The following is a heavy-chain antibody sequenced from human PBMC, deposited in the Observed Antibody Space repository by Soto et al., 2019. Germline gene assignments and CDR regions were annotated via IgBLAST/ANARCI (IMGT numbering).Heavy chain of an antibody. CDR1: GYTFTGYY. Sequence: ASVKVYCKASGYTFTGYYMHWVRPAPGQGLKWMGWINPNSGGTNYAQKFQGWVTMTRDTSISTAYMELSRLRSDDTAVYYCARVGFSCSGGSCYSVLGYWGQGTLVTVSS. J-gene: IGHJ4*02. CDR2: INPNSGGT. CDR3: ARVGFSCSGGSCYSVLGY. V-gene: IGHV1-2*04. D-gene: IGHD2-15*01.